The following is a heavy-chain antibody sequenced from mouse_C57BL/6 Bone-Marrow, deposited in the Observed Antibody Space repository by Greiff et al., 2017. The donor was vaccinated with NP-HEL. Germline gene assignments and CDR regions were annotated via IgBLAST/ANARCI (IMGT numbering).Heavy chain of an antibody. D-gene: IGHD4-1*01. Sequence: QVQLQHPGAELVKPGASVKMSCKASGYTFTSYWITWVKQRPGQGLEWIGDIYPGSGSTNYNEKFKSKATLTVDTSSSTAYMQLSSLTSEDAAVYYCAREKTGRGFAYWGQGTLVTVSA. V-gene: IGHV1-55*01. CDR1: GYTFTSYW. J-gene: IGHJ3*01. CDR2: IYPGSGST. CDR3: AREKTGRGFAY.